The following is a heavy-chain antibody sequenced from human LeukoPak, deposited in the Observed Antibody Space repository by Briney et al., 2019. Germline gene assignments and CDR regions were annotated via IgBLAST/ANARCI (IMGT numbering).Heavy chain of an antibody. CDR2: IYYSGST. CDR1: GGSISSYY. V-gene: IGHV4-59*01. J-gene: IGHJ4*02. D-gene: IGHD2-15*01. CDR3: ARDNTCSGGSCYRVGGFDY. Sequence: SETLSLTCTVSGGSISSYYWSWIRQPPGKGLEWIGYIYYSGSTNYNPSLKSRVTISVDTSKNQFSLKLSSVTAADTAVYYCARDNTCSGGSCYRVGGFDYWGQGTLVTVSS.